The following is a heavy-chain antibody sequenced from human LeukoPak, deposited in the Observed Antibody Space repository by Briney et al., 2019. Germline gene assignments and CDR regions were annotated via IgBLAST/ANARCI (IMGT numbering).Heavy chain of an antibody. J-gene: IGHJ4*02. CDR1: GFTFSSYP. V-gene: IGHV3-23*01. CDR3: AKYYYTSGSSGGRVFDY. D-gene: IGHD3-10*01. CDR2: IGSSAGDT. Sequence: GGSLRLSCAASGFTFSSYPMTWVRQAPGKGLEWVSTIGSSAGDTHYADSVKGRFTISRDNSKNSLYLQMNSLRAEDTAVYYCAKYYYTSGSSGGRVFDYWGQGTLVTVSS.